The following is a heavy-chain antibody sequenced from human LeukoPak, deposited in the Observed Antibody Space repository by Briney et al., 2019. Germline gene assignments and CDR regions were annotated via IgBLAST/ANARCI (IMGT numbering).Heavy chain of an antibody. CDR1: GFTVSTNC. CDR2: IYSGGTT. CDR3: ARVDTVMAYYFDL. J-gene: IGHJ4*02. Sequence: GGSLRLSCAASGFTVSTNCMTWVRQAPGKGLEWVSTIYSGGTTYYADSVMGRFTLSRHNSRNTLYLQMNGLRAEDPAVYYCARVDTVMAYYFDLWGQGTLVTVSS. D-gene: IGHD5-18*01. V-gene: IGHV3-53*04.